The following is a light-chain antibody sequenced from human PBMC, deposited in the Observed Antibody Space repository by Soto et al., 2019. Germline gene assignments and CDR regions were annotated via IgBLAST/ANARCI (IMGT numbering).Light chain of an antibody. J-gene: IGKJ1*01. CDR2: AAS. V-gene: IGKV1-27*01. CDR1: QGISPY. CDR3: QKYDSAPWT. Sequence: DIQMTQSPSSLYSSLGDRVTITWGASQGISPYLAWYQQKPGKVPKLLIYAASTLQSGVPSRFSGGGSGTDFTLTISSLQPEDVATYYCQKYDSAPWTFGQGTKVE.